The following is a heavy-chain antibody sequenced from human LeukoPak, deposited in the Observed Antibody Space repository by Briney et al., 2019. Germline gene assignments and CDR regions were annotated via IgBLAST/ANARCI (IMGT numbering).Heavy chain of an antibody. CDR1: GFTFSSYA. CDR2: MGGRDGGT. Sequence: PGGSLRLSCAASGFTFSSYAMSWVRHAPGKGLEWVSTMGGRDGGTYYADSVKGRFTVSRDNSKDTLYLQVNSLRAEDTAVYYCAKLGYCSGGSCYRWLDPWGQGTLVTVSS. D-gene: IGHD2-15*01. CDR3: AKLGYCSGGSCYRWLDP. J-gene: IGHJ5*02. V-gene: IGHV3-23*01.